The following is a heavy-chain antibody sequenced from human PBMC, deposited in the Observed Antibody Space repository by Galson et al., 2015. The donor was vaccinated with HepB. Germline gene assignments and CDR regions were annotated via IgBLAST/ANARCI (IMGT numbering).Heavy chain of an antibody. CDR3: AREISTFGVVDHTAFDY. Sequence: SLRLSCAASGFTFSSYSMNWVRQAPGKGLEWVSYISSSSSTIYYADSVKGRFTISRDNAKNSLYLQMNSLRDEDTAVYYCAREISTFGVVDHTAFDYWGQGTLVTVSS. J-gene: IGHJ4*02. V-gene: IGHV3-48*02. CDR2: ISSSSSTI. D-gene: IGHD3-3*01. CDR1: GFTFSSYS.